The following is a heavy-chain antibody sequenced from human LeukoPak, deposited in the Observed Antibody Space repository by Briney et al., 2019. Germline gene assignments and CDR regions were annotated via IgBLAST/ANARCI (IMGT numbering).Heavy chain of an antibody. CDR1: GDSISRSSFY. J-gene: IGHJ4*02. CDR2: IYHSGST. V-gene: IGHV4-30-2*01. CDR3: ARGPNTPTAMAVIHLGSFDY. Sequence: PSQTLSLTCAVSGDSISRSSFYWSWIRQPPGKGLEWIGYIYHSGSTYYNPSLKSRVTISVDRSKNQFSLKLSSVTAADTAVYYCARGPNTPTAMAVIHLGSFDYWGQGTLVTVSS. D-gene: IGHD5-18*01.